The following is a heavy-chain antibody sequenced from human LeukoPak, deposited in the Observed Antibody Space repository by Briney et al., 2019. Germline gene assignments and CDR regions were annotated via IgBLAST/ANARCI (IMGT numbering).Heavy chain of an antibody. J-gene: IGHJ4*02. D-gene: IGHD4-17*01. CDR1: GFTFSSYS. CDR2: ISSSSSYI. V-gene: IGHV3-21*01. Sequence: GGSLRLSCAASGFTFSSYSMNWVRQAPGKGLEWVSSISSSSSYIYYADSVKGRFTISRDNAKNSLYLQMNSLRAEDTAVYYCARGDYGDYVFNYWGQGTLVTASS. CDR3: ARGDYGDYVFNY.